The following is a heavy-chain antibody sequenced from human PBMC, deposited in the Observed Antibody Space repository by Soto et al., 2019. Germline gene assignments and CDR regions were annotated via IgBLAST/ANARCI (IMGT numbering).Heavy chain of an antibody. V-gene: IGHV3-66*01. CDR2: VYSGGST. D-gene: IGHD3-10*01. CDR3: AREGSGSFYI. J-gene: IGHJ4*02. CDR1: GFTVSSNY. Sequence: QPGGSLRLSCAASGFTVSSNYMSWVRQAPGKGLEWVSVVYSGGSTDYTDSVKGRFTISRDSPKNTVYLQMNSLRAEDTAVYYCAREGSGSFYIWGQGTLVTVSS.